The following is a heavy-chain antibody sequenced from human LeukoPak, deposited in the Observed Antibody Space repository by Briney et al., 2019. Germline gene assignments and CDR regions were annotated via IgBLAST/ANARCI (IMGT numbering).Heavy chain of an antibody. D-gene: IGHD3-16*02. CDR3: ARGLRPLRLGELSLPDY. CDR2: IIPIFGTA. J-gene: IGHJ4*02. Sequence: SVKVSCKASGGTFSSYAISWVRQAPGQGLEWMGRIIPIFGTANYAQKFQGRVTITTDESTSTAYMELSSLRSEDTAVYYCARGLRPLRLGELSLPDYWGQGTLVTVSS. CDR1: GGTFSSYA. V-gene: IGHV1-69*05.